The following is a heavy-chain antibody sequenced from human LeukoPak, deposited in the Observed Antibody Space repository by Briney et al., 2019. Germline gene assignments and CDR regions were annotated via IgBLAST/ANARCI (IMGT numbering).Heavy chain of an antibody. CDR3: ARDLRYIDTVTTHLRGLNSYFDY. V-gene: IGHV1-69*13. D-gene: IGHD4-11*01. CDR1: GYTFTSYG. Sequence: GASVKVSCKASGYTFTSYGISWVRQAPGQGLEWMGGIIPIFGTANYAQKFQGRVTITADESTSTAYMELSSLRSEDTAVYYCARDLRYIDTVTTHLRGLNSYFDYWGQGTLVTVSS. J-gene: IGHJ4*02. CDR2: IIPIFGTA.